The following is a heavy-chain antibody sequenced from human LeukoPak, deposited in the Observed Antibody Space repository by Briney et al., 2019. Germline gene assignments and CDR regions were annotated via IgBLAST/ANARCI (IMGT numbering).Heavy chain of an antibody. V-gene: IGHV3-21*01. D-gene: IGHD3-16*01. CDR3: ARGDDSQQRNDALDI. J-gene: IGHJ3*02. Sequence: PGGSLRLSCAASGFTFSSYSMNWVRQAPGKGLEWVSSVGNASPYIYYADSVKGRFTFSRDNAKNSLYLQMNSLRDEDTAVYYCARGDDSQQRNDALDIWGQGTMVTVSS. CDR1: GFTFSSYS. CDR2: VGNASPYI.